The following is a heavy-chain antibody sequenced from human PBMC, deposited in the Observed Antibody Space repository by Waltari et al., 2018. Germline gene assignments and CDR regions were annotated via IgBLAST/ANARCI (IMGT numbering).Heavy chain of an antibody. CDR3: TKRYCDRDRCYGLDY. J-gene: IGHJ4*02. D-gene: IGHD2-15*01. V-gene: IGHV3-23*04. CDR2: IDYSATYK. CDR1: GFDFGVHA. Sequence: EVHLVESGGGFVQPGGSLRLSCVASGFDFGVHAMGWARQAAGKGLEWVSAIDYSATYKYYADSVKGRFMVSRDNSRNTLSLQMDSLRVEDTAIYYCTKRYCDRDRCYGLDYWGQGTLVTVSS.